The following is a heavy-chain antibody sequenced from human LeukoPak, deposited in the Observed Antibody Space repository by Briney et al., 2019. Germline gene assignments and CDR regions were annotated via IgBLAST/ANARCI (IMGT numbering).Heavy chain of an antibody. J-gene: IGHJ6*02. CDR2: ISYDESSK. CDR3: AKIACSSTSCYRNYYYNMDV. Sequence: GGSLRLSCAASGFTFSNYGMQWVRQGPGKGLEWVTLISYDESSKYYADSVKGRFTISRDNSKNTLYLQMTSLRAEDTAVYYCAKIACSSTSCYRNYYYNMDVWGQGTTVTVSS. D-gene: IGHD2-2*02. CDR1: GFTFSNYG. V-gene: IGHV3-30*18.